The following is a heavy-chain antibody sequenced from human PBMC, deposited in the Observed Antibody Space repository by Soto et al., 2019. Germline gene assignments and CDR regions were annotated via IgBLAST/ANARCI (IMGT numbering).Heavy chain of an antibody. J-gene: IGHJ6*02. CDR3: ARDLGRGYYYYGVDV. D-gene: IGHD6-13*01. CDR1: GFTFSSYG. CDR2: IWYDGDNK. V-gene: IGHV3-33*01. Sequence: QVQLVESGGGVVQPGRSLRLSCAASGFTFSSYGMHWVRQAPGKGLEWVTVIWYDGDNKYYADSVKGRFTISRDNSKNTLYLQMNSLRAEDTAVYYCARDLGRGYYYYGVDVWGQGTMVTVSS.